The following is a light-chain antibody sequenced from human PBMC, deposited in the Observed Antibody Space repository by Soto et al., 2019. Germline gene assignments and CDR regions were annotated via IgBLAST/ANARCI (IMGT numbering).Light chain of an antibody. J-gene: IGKJ1*01. CDR1: QSVTSN. Sequence: ERVMTQSPATLSVSPGERATLSCRASQSVTSNLAWYQQKPGQAPRLLIYGASTRATGIPARFSGSGSGTEFTLTIDSLQSEDFAVSHCQQYNNWPPTFGQGTKVEIK. V-gene: IGKV3-15*01. CDR2: GAS. CDR3: QQYNNWPPT.